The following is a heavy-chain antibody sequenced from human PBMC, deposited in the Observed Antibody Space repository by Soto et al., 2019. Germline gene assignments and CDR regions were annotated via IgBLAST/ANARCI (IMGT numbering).Heavy chain of an antibody. J-gene: IGHJ6*02. CDR1: GYSFTSYW. CDR2: IYPGDSDT. V-gene: IGHV5-51*01. D-gene: IGHD5-18*01. Sequence: GESLKISCKGSGYSFTSYWIGWVRQMPGKGLEWMGIIYPGDSDTRYSPSFQGQVTISADKSISTAYLQWSNLKASDTAMYYCARRIQLSTYYYYGMDVWGQGTTVTVSS. CDR3: ARRIQLSTYYYYGMDV.